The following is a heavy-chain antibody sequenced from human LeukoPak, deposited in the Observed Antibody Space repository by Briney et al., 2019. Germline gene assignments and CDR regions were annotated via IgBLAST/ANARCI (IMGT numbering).Heavy chain of an antibody. J-gene: IGHJ4*02. D-gene: IGHD6-19*01. CDR2: MSHSGTS. V-gene: IGHV4-30-2*01. Sequence: SETLSLTCSVSNGSITGGGFYWSWIRQLPGKGLEWIGHMSHSGTSHYNPSLQSRVIMLVDRSKRQFSLRLNSVTAADTAVYNCARADSIAVAGTPFYFGNWGQGTLVTVSS. CDR3: ARADSIAVAGTPFYFGN. CDR1: NGSITGGGFY.